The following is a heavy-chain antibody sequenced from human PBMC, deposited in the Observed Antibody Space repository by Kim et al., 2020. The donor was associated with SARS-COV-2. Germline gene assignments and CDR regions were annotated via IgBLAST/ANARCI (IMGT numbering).Heavy chain of an antibody. V-gene: IGHV3-30*18. Sequence: GALRLSCAASGFGFSSYGMHWVRQAPGKGLDWVAVISHDGSNKYYADSVKGRFTISKDSSKNTLHLQMNSLRAEDTAVYYCAKEGTTLNLFDFWGQGTLVTVSS. D-gene: IGHD1-1*01. J-gene: IGHJ4*02. CDR2: ISHDGSNK. CDR1: GFGFSSYG. CDR3: AKEGTTLNLFDF.